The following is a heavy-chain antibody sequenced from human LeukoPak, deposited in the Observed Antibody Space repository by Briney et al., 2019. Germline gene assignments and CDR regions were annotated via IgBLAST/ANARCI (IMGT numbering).Heavy chain of an antibody. CDR2: VSSSSSYI. V-gene: IGHV3-21*01. J-gene: IGHJ3*02. CDR1: GFTFSSYS. CDR3: ARGRPVLQLLWGAFDI. D-gene: IGHD1-7*01. Sequence: GGFLRLSCAASGFTFSSYSMNWVRQAPGKGLEWVSSVSSSSSYIYYVDSVKGRFTISRDNAKNSLYLQMNSLRAEDTAVYYCARGRPVLQLLWGAFDIWGQGTMVTVSS.